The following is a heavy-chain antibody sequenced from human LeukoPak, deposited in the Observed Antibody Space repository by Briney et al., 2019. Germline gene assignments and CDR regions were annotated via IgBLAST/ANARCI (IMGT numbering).Heavy chain of an antibody. D-gene: IGHD3-9*01. CDR2: TKQDGTEK. Sequence: GGSLRLSCAASGFSFSSYWMSWVRQAPGQGLEWVANTKQDGTEKYNVDSVKGRFTISRDSAENSLFLQMNSLKVEDTAVYYCARDLGGFDRSYFYHYMDVWGKGTTVIVSS. V-gene: IGHV3-7*01. CDR1: GFSFSSYW. J-gene: IGHJ6*03. CDR3: ARDLGGFDRSYFYHYMDV.